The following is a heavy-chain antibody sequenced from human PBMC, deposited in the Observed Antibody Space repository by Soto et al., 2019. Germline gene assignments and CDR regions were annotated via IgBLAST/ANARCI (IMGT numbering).Heavy chain of an antibody. J-gene: IGHJ4*02. Sequence: AASVKVSCKASGYSFDRYGISWVRQAPGQRPEWMGWISADNGDTRFSQKVQGRLTLTTDTSTNTAYMDLSSLRAEDTALYYCARDYYYDSSGKDYWGQGTLVTVSS. V-gene: IGHV1-18*01. CDR1: GYSFDRYG. CDR3: ARDYYYDSSGKDY. D-gene: IGHD3-22*01. CDR2: ISADNGDT.